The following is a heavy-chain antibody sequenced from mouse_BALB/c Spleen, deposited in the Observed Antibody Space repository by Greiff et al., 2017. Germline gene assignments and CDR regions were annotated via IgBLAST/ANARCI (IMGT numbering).Heavy chain of an antibody. CDR1: GFNIKDYY. CDR2: IDPENGNT. V-gene: IGHV14-1*02. J-gene: IGHJ4*01. Sequence: EVQLQESGAELVRPGALVKLSCKASGFNIKDYYMHWVKQRPEQGLEWIGWIDPENGNTIYDPKFQGKASITADTSSNTAYLQLSSLTSEDTAVYYCASPYGVGRAMDYWGQGTSVTVSS. CDR3: ASPYGVGRAMDY. D-gene: IGHD1-1*01.